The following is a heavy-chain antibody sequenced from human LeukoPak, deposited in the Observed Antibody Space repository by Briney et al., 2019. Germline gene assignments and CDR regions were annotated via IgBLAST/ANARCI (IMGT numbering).Heavy chain of an antibody. CDR2: ISAYNGNT. J-gene: IGHJ6*03. Sequence: GASVKVSCKASGYTFTSYGISWVRQAPGQGLEWMGWISAYNGNTNYAQKLQGRVTMTTDTSTSTAYMELRSLRSDDTAVYYCARVVAAISYYYYYYMDVWGKGTTVTVSS. CDR3: ARVVAAISYYYYYYMDV. V-gene: IGHV1-18*01. CDR1: GYTFTSYG. D-gene: IGHD2-15*01.